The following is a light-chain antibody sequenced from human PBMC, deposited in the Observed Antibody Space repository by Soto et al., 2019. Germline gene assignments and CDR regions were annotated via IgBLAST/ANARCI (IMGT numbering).Light chain of an antibody. Sequence: DIQMTQSPSSLSASVGDRVTITCRASQGISAFLAWFQQKPGKAPKRLIYAASSLESGVPSRFSGSGSGTEFPLTISSLQPEDFATYYCLKHNTFPFTFGPGTKVDIK. CDR3: LKHNTFPFT. CDR1: QGISAF. CDR2: AAS. V-gene: IGKV1-17*01. J-gene: IGKJ3*01.